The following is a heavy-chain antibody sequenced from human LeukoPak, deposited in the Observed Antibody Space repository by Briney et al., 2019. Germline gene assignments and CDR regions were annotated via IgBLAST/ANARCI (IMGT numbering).Heavy chain of an antibody. J-gene: IGHJ4*02. CDR2: IYFTEST. D-gene: IGHD5-18*01. Sequence: SQTLSLTCTVSGGSISGDDYWSWIRQPPGKGLEWIGYIYFTESTYYNPSLKSRVTISVDTSKNQFSQKLSSVTAADTAVYYCARGPGYSYGPSVYWGQGTLVTVSS. CDR3: ARGPGYSYGPSVY. CDR1: GGSISGDDY. V-gene: IGHV4-30-4*08.